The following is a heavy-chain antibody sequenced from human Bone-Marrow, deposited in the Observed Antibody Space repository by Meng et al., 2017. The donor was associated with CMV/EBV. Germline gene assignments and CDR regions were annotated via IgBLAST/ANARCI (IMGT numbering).Heavy chain of an antibody. D-gene: IGHD2-2*01. CDR2: INPNSGGT. Sequence: SVKVSCKASGYTFTGYYMNWVRQAPGQGLEWMGWINPNSGGTNYAQKFQGRVTMTRDTSISTAYMELSRLRSDDTAVYYCARTIVVVPTANEIYYYGMDVWGQGTTVTVSS. V-gene: IGHV1-2*02. CDR3: ARTIVVVPTANEIYYYGMDV. CDR1: GYTFTGYY. J-gene: IGHJ6*02.